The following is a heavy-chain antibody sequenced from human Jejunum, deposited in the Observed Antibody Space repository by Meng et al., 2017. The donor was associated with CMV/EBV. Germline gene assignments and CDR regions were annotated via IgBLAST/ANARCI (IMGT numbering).Heavy chain of an antibody. CDR2: ISSTSSYI. CDR1: GFTFSSDS. Sequence: GFTFSSDSMNWVRQAPGKGLEWVASISSTSSYIYYVDSLKGRFAISRDNAKNSLFLQMNSLRAEDTAVYYCANQLPWNYYYGMDLWGQGTTVTVSS. CDR3: ANQLPWNYYYGMDL. D-gene: IGHD2-2*01. V-gene: IGHV3-21*01. J-gene: IGHJ6*02.